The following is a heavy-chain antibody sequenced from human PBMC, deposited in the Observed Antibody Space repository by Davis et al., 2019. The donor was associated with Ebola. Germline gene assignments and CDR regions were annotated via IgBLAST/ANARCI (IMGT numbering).Heavy chain of an antibody. CDR2: INTNTGNP. CDR1: GYTFTNYA. Sequence: AASVKVSCKASGYTFTNYAMNWVRQAPGQGLEWMGWINTNTGNPTYAQGFTRRFVFSLDASVSTAYLQISNLEAEDTAVYYCAPLYGMDVWGQGTTVTVSS. J-gene: IGHJ6*02. V-gene: IGHV7-4-1*02. CDR3: APLYGMDV.